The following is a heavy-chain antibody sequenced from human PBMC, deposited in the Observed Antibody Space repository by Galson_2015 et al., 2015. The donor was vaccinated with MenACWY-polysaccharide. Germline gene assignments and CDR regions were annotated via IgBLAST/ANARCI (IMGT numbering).Heavy chain of an antibody. Sequence: SLRLSCDASGFTFRRYWMSWARQAQGKGLEWVANIKQDGSEKYYVDSVKGRFTISRDNAKNSLYLEMHSLRAEDTAVYYCARAWEVPPAHYFDHWGQGRLVIVSS. J-gene: IGHJ4*02. CDR1: GFTFRRYW. V-gene: IGHV3-7*03. CDR3: ARAWEVPPAHYFDH. D-gene: IGHD1-26*01. CDR2: IKQDGSEK.